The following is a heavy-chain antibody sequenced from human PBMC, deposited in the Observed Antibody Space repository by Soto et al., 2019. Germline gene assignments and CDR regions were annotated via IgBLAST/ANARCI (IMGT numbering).Heavy chain of an antibody. Sequence: ETLSLTCAVYGGSFSGYCWSWIRQTPGERLEWVGDICHGGGANYNPSLKSRVSFSMDPSKNQFSLKLNSVMAADTAVYYCASNPGIAVAGTPPYCMDVWGQGTTVTVSS. CDR2: ICHGGGA. V-gene: IGHV4-34*01. CDR3: ASNPGIAVAGTPPYCMDV. J-gene: IGHJ6*02. CDR1: GGSFSGYC. D-gene: IGHD6-13*01.